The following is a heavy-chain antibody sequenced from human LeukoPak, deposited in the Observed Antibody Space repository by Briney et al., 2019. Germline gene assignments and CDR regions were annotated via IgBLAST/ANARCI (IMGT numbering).Heavy chain of an antibody. CDR2: IYHSGST. J-gene: IGHJ3*02. D-gene: IGHD3-16*01. Sequence: SETLSLTCTVSGYSISSGYYWGWIRQPPGKGLEWIGIIYHSGSTYYNPSLESRVTISVDTSKNQFSLKLSSVTAADTAVYYCASYTDAFDIWGQGTMATVSS. CDR1: GYSISSGYY. V-gene: IGHV4-38-2*02. CDR3: ASYTDAFDI.